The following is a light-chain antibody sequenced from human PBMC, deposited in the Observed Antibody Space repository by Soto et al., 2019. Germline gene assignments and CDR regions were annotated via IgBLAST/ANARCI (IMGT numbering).Light chain of an antibody. J-gene: IGLJ2*01. CDR3: SSYTINTVV. Sequence: QSALTQPASVSGSPGQSITISCTGTSSDVGSYNYVSWYQHHPGKAPKLIIFDVSNRPSGVSNRFSGSKSGNTASLTISGLQAEDEADYYCSSYTINTVVFGGGTKLTVL. V-gene: IGLV2-14*03. CDR1: SSDVGSYNY. CDR2: DVS.